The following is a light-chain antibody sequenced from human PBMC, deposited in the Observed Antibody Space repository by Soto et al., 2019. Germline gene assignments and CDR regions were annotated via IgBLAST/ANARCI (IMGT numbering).Light chain of an antibody. CDR3: QQYGSSHT. V-gene: IGKV3-20*01. CDR1: QSINSN. CDR2: GAS. J-gene: IGKJ5*01. Sequence: EIVLTQSPGTLSLSPGERATLSCRASQSINSNLAWYQQKPGQAPRLLIFGASTRATGIPDRFSGSGAGAYFNLTISRLEPADFGVYYCQQYGSSHTFGQGTRLEIK.